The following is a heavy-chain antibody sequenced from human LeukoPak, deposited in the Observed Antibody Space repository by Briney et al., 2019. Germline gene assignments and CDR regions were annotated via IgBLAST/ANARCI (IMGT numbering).Heavy chain of an antibody. CDR1: VFTFSSYE. CDR2: ISSSGSTI. D-gene: IGHD6-13*01. J-gene: IGHJ5*02. CDR3: AREAIAAAFDP. V-gene: IGHV3-48*03. Sequence: GSLRLSCAASVFTFSSYEMNWVRQAPGKGLEWVSYISSSGSTIYHADSVKGRFTISRDNAKNSLYLQMNSLRAEDTAVYYCAREAIAAAFDPWGQGTLVTVSS.